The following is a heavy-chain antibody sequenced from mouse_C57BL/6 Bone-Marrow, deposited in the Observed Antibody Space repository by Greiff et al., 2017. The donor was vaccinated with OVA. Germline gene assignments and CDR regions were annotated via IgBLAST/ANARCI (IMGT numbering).Heavy chain of an antibody. Sequence: VQRVESGPGLVAPSQCLSITCTVSGFSFTSYAISWVRQPPGKGLEWLGVIWTGGGTNYNSAIKSRLSISKDNSKSQVFLKMNSLQTDDTARYYGARKKRGNSNFYAMDYWGQGTSVTVSS. CDR1: GFSFTSYA. J-gene: IGHJ4*01. D-gene: IGHD2-5*01. CDR3: ARKKRGNSNFYAMDY. V-gene: IGHV2-9-1*01. CDR2: IWTGGGT.